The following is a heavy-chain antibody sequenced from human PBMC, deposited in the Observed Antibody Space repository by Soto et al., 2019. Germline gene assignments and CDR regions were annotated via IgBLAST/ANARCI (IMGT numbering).Heavy chain of an antibody. V-gene: IGHV3-23*01. J-gene: IGHJ4*02. CDR3: ARDKGSSSWQSFDH. D-gene: IGHD2-2*01. CDR1: GFTLSSYA. CDR2: ISGTGSSAI. Sequence: HPGGSLRLACAASGFTLSSYAMSWVRQAPGKGLEWVSAISGTGSSAIHYADSVRGRFTIFRDEATNSLYLQMNSLGAEDTAVYYCARDKGSSSWQSFDHWGQGTLVTVSS.